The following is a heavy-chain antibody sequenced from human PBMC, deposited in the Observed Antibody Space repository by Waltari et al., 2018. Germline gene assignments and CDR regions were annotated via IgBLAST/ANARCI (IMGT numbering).Heavy chain of an antibody. CDR1: GLTFRGFW. CDR3: ASGGHVDY. CDR2: INQDRSEK. V-gene: IGHV3-7*01. Sequence: EVQLVESGGTLVQPGGSLRLSCAVSGLTFRGFWMTWVRQAPGKGLEWVANINQDRSEKHYVDSVKGRFTISRDNAKSSLSLQMNSLRAEDTAVYYCASGGHVDYCGQGTLVTVSS. J-gene: IGHJ4*02.